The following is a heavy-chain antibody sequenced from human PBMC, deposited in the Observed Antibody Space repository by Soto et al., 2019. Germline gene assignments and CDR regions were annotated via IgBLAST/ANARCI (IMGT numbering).Heavy chain of an antibody. Sequence: EVQLVESGGALVQPGGSLRLSCTASGFTFSTYWMSWVRQAPGKGLGWVANIKEDGSEKYYVDSVKGRFSISRDNARSSLYLQMNSLRSEDTAVYYCVRVGRLGGYWGQGTQVTVSS. D-gene: IGHD3-16*01. CDR2: IKEDGSEK. CDR1: GFTFSTYW. V-gene: IGHV3-7*03. J-gene: IGHJ4*02. CDR3: VRVGRLGGY.